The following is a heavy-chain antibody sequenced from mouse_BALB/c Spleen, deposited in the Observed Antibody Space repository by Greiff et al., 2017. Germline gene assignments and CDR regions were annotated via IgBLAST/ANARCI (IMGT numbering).Heavy chain of an antibody. CDR2: IWAGGST. D-gene: IGHD2-14*01. CDR3: ARERYDGGYYAMDY. J-gene: IGHJ4*01. CDR1: GFSLTSYG. V-gene: IGHV2-9*02. Sequence: VQLVESGPGLVAPSQSLSITCTVSGFSLTSYGVHWVRQPPGKGLEWLGVIWAGGSTNYNSALMSRLSISKDNSKSQVFLKMNSLQTDDTAMYYCARERYDGGYYAMDYWGQGTSVTVSS.